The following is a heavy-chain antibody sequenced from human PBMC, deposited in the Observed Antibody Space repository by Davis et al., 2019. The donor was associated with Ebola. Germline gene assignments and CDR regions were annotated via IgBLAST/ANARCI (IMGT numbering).Heavy chain of an antibody. D-gene: IGHD4-17*01. V-gene: IGHV1-69*13. CDR3: ARDYGDFYYYGMDV. Sequence: AASVKVSCKASGGTFSSYAISWVRQAPGQGLEWMGGIIPIFGTANYAQKFQGRVTITADESTSTAYMELSSLKSEDTAVYYCARDYGDFYYYGMDVWGQGTTVTVSS. CDR2: IIPIFGTA. J-gene: IGHJ6*02. CDR1: GGTFSSYA.